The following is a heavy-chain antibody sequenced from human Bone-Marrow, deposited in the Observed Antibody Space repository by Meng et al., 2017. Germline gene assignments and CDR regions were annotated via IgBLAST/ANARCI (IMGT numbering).Heavy chain of an antibody. CDR1: GFTFSSYE. CDR3: ARDRDYGDYPQPDAFDI. V-gene: IGHV3-48*03. Sequence: GESLKISCAASGFTFSSYEMNWVRQAPGKGLELISYISSSGSTIYYADSVKGRFTISRDNAKNSLYLQMNSLSAEDTAVYYCARDRDYGDYPQPDAFDIWGQGTMVTVSS. J-gene: IGHJ3*02. CDR2: ISSSGSTI. D-gene: IGHD4-17*01.